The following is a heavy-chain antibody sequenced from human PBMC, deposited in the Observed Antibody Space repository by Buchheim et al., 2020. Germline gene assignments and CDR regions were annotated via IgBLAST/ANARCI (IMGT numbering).Heavy chain of an antibody. CDR2: IWYDGSNK. J-gene: IGHJ5*02. D-gene: IGHD5-18*01. V-gene: IGHV3-33*01. CDR3: ARAPYSYGYVPWFDP. CDR1: GFTFSSYG. Sequence: QVQLVESGGGVVQPGRSLRLSCAASGFTFSSYGMHWVRQAPGKGLEWVAVIWYDGSNKYYADSVKGRFTISRDNSKNTLYLQMNSLRAEDTAVYYCARAPYSYGYVPWFDPWGQGTL.